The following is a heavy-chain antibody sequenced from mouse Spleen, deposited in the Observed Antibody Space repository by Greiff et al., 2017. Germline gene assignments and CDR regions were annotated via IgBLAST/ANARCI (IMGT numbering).Heavy chain of an antibody. Sequence: EVKLVESGGGLVKPGGSLKLSCAASGFTFSYYGMHWVRQAPEKGLEWVAYISSGSSTIYYADTVKGRFTISRDNAKNTLFLQMTSLRSEDTAMYYCARDYYGSSYAMDYWGQGTSVTVSS. CDR3: ARDYYGSSYAMDY. D-gene: IGHD1-1*01. CDR2: ISSGSSTI. CDR1: GFTFSYYG. V-gene: IGHV5-17*01. J-gene: IGHJ4*01.